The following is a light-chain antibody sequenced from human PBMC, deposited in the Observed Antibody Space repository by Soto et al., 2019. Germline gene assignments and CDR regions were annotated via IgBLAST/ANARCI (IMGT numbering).Light chain of an antibody. CDR3: QHYGSSPPIT. J-gene: IGKJ5*01. CDR1: QSVSSSS. CDR2: DAS. Sequence: EIVLTQSPGTLSLSPGERATLSCRASQSVSSSSLAWYQQNPGQAPRLLIYDASSRATGIPDRFSGGGSGTDFTLTISRLEPEDFAVYYCQHYGSSPPITFGQGTRLEIK. V-gene: IGKV3-20*01.